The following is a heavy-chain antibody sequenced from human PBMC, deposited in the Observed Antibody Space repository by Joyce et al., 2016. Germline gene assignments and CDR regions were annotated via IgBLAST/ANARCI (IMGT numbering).Heavy chain of an antibody. Sequence: QVQLQESGPGLVKPSQTLSLTCTVSGGSISSGDYYWSWIRQPPGKGLEWIGYIYYIGSTYYNPSLKRRVTISADTSKNQFSLKLSSVAAADTAVYYCARVRVRGVIHIDYWGQGTLVTVSS. CDR1: GGSISSGDYY. J-gene: IGHJ4*02. V-gene: IGHV4-30-4*01. CDR2: IYYIGST. D-gene: IGHD3-10*01. CDR3: ARVRVRGVIHIDY.